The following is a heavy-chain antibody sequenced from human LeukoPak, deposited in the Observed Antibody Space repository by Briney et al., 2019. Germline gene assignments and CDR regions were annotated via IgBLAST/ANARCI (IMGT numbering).Heavy chain of an antibody. CDR1: GGSISSYY. V-gene: IGHV4-59*08. D-gene: IGHD6-13*01. Sequence: SSETLSLTCTVSGGSISSYYWSWIRQPPGKGLEGIGYIYYSGSTNYNPSLKSRVTISVDTSKNQFSLKLSSVTAADTAVYYCARRGGSSWYSYYYGMDVWGQGITVTVSS. CDR2: IYYSGST. CDR3: ARRGGSSWYSYYYGMDV. J-gene: IGHJ6*02.